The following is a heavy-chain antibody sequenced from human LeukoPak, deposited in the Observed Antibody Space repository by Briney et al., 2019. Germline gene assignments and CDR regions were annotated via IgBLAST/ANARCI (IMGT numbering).Heavy chain of an antibody. CDR2: IYHSGST. CDR1: GYSISSGYY. Sequence: SETLSLTCTVSGYSISSGYYWGWIRQPPGKGLEWIGSIYHSGSTYYNPSLKSRVTISVDTSKNQSSLKLSSVTAADTAVYYCARDYYDSSGYYTADYWGQGTLVTVSS. D-gene: IGHD3-22*01. V-gene: IGHV4-38-2*02. J-gene: IGHJ4*02. CDR3: ARDYYDSSGYYTADY.